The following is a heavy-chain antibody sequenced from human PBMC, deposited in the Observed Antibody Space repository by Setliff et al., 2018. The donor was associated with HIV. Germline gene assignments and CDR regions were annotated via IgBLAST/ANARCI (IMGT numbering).Heavy chain of an antibody. D-gene: IGHD3-16*01. CDR2: INPDSGGT. Sequence: GASVKVSCKASGYTFTAYYIHWVRQAPGQGLEWMGWINPDSGGTKYAQRFQGRVTMTRDTSINTAYMELSRLISDDTALYFCARESLMITFGGGSWFDPWGQGTLVTVSS. J-gene: IGHJ5*02. CDR3: ARESLMITFGGGSWFDP. V-gene: IGHV1-2*02. CDR1: GYTFTAYY.